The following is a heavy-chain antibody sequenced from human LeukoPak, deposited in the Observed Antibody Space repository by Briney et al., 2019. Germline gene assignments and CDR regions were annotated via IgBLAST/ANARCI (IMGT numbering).Heavy chain of an antibody. Sequence: GRSLKLSCAASGFTFSSYAMHWVRQAPGKGLEWVALISYDGSNKYYADSVRGRFTISRDNSKNTLYLQMNSLRAEDTAVYYCAKFFTGEYVRAFDIWGQGTMVTVSS. CDR3: AKFFTGEYVRAFDI. V-gene: IGHV3-30*18. D-gene: IGHD3-10*02. CDR1: GFTFSSYA. CDR2: ISYDGSNK. J-gene: IGHJ3*02.